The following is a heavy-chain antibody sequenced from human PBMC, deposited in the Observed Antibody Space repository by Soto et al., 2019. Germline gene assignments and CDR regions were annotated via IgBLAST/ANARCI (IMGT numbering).Heavy chain of an antibody. CDR3: ASKDSSGWYGNYYFDY. V-gene: IGHV1-69*02. J-gene: IGHJ4*02. CDR1: GGTFSSYT. CDR2: IIPILGIA. D-gene: IGHD6-19*01. Sequence: ASVKVSCKASGGTFSSYTISWVRQAPGQGLEWMGRIIPILGIANYAQKFQGRVTITADKSTSTAYMELSSLRSEDTAVYYCASKDSSGWYGNYYFDYWGQGTLVTVSS.